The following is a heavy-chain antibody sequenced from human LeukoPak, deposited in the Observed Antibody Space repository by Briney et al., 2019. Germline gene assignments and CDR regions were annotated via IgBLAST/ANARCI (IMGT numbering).Heavy chain of an antibody. J-gene: IGHJ4*02. CDR2: ISYDGTNK. CDR1: GFTFSSYA. V-gene: IGHV3-30*04. CDR3: ARSRSGTSLLGY. Sequence: PGRSLRLSCAASGFTFSSYAMHWVCQAPGKGLEWVAVISYDGTNKYYADSVKGRFTISRDNSKNTLYLQMNSLRAEDTAVYYCARSRSGTSLLGYWGQGTLVTVSS. D-gene: IGHD6-13*01.